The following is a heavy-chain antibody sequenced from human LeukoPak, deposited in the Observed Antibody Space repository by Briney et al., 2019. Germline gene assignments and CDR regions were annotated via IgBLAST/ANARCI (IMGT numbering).Heavy chain of an antibody. J-gene: IGHJ4*02. V-gene: IGHV3-9*01. CDR3: AKDSAAAGQNIGY. CDR2: ISWNSGSI. CDR1: GFTFDDYA. D-gene: IGHD6-13*01. Sequence: GRSLRLSCAASGFTFDDYAMHWVRQAPGKGLEWVSGISWNSGSIGYADSVKGRFTISRDNAKNSLYLQMNSARAEDTALYYCAKDSAAAGQNIGYWGQGTLVTVSS.